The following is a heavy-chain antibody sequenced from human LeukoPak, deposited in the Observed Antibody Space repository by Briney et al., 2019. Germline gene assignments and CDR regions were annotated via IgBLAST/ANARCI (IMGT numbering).Heavy chain of an antibody. D-gene: IGHD3-22*01. CDR2: INHSGRT. Sequence: PSETLSLTCDVSGYSINFGHLWGWIRQPPGKGLEWIASINHSGRTYYTPSLKSRVTISVDTLKNQFSLKVTSVTAEDTAMYFCARESSSVAHTMMRDWLDPWGQGTLVTVSS. J-gene: IGHJ5*02. CDR3: ARESSSVAHTMMRDWLDP. V-gene: IGHV4-38-2*02. CDR1: GYSINFGHL.